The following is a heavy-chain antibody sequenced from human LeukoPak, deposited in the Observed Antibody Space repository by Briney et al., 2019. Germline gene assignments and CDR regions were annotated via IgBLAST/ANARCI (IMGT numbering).Heavy chain of an antibody. CDR1: GFTFSSYS. J-gene: IGHJ4*02. CDR3: AREVLCGGDCFSFDY. D-gene: IGHD2-21*02. CDR2: ISSSSSYI. V-gene: IGHV3-21*01. Sequence: GGSLRLSCAASGFTFSSYSMNWVRQAPGKGLEWVSSISSSSSYIYYADSVKGRFTISRENAKNSLYLQMNSLRAEDTAVYYCAREVLCGGDCFSFDYWGQGTLVTVSS.